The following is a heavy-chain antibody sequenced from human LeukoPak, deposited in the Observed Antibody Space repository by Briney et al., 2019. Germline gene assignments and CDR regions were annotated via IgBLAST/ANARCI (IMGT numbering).Heavy chain of an antibody. CDR2: INPNSGGT. CDR3: AKVQYLTLDAFDI. D-gene: IGHD2-21*02. J-gene: IGHJ3*02. Sequence: ASVKVSCKASGYTFTGYYIHWLRQAPGQGLEWMGWINPNSGGTNYAQKFQGRVTMTRDTSISTAYMELSRLRSDDTAVYYCAKVQYLTLDAFDIWGQGTMVTASS. V-gene: IGHV1-2*02. CDR1: GYTFTGYY.